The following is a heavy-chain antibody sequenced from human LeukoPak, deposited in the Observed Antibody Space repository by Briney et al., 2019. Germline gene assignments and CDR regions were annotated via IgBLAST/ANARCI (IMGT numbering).Heavy chain of an antibody. J-gene: IGHJ4*02. D-gene: IGHD5-12*01. Sequence: GASVKVSCKASGYTFTSYGISWVRQAPGQGLEWMGWISAYNGNTNYAQKLQGRVTMTTDTSTSTAYMELRSLRSDDTAVYYCARDQGGIVATINFDYWGQGTLVTVSS. CDR2: ISAYNGNT. V-gene: IGHV1-18*01. CDR3: ARDQGGIVATINFDY. CDR1: GYTFTSYG.